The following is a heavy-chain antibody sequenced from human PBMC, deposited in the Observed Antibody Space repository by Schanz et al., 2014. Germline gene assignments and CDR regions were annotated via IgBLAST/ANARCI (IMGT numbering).Heavy chain of an antibody. CDR3: ARAHGNNWYGKGLDY. CDR2: IWYDENNK. CDR1: GFTVSSNH. D-gene: IGHD1-1*01. V-gene: IGHV3-33*08. Sequence: GQLAESGGGLVQPGGSLRLSCAVSGFTVSSNHMSWVRQAPGKGLEWVAVIWYDENNKYYADSVKGRFTMSRDNSKNTLYLQMNSLRAEDTAVYFCARAHGNNWYGKGLDYWGQGTQVTVSS. J-gene: IGHJ4*02.